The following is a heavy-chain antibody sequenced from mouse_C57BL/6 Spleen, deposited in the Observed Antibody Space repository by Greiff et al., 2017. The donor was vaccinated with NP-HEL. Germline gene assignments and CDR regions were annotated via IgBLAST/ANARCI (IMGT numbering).Heavy chain of an antibody. CDR2: INPNNGGT. CDR3: AEGTGTFAY. Sequence: EVQLQQSGPELVKPGASVKISCKASGYTFTDYYMNWVKQSHGKSLEWIGDINPNNGGTSYNQKFKGKATLTVDKSSSTAYMELRSLTSEDSAVYYCAEGTGTFAYWGQGTLVTVSA. J-gene: IGHJ3*01. V-gene: IGHV1-26*01. D-gene: IGHD4-1*01. CDR1: GYTFTDYY.